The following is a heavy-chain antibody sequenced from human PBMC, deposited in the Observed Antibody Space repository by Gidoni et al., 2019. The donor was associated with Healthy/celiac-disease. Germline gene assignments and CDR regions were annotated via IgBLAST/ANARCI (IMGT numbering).Heavy chain of an antibody. Sequence: EVQLVESAGGLVKPGGSLRLSSAPSAFTFSSYSMNWVRQAPGKGLEWVSSISSSSSYIYDADSVKGRFTISRDNAKNSLYLQMNSLRAEDTAVYYCARFYYYYYGMDVWGQGTTVTVSS. CDR1: AFTFSSYS. CDR3: ARFYYYYYGMDV. V-gene: IGHV3-21*01. CDR2: ISSSSSYI. J-gene: IGHJ6*02.